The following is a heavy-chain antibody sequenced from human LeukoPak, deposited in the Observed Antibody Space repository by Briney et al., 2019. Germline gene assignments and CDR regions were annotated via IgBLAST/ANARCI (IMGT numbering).Heavy chain of an antibody. Sequence: PSETLSLTCAVYGGSFSGYYWSWIRQPPGKGLEWIGEINHSGSTNYNPSLKSRVTISVDTSKNQFSLKLSSVTAADTAVYYCARGGLIQLWFHSHSHFDYWGQGTLVTVSS. CDR1: GGSFSGYY. J-gene: IGHJ4*02. CDR3: ARGGLIQLWFHSHSHFDY. D-gene: IGHD5-18*01. CDR2: INHSGST. V-gene: IGHV4-34*01.